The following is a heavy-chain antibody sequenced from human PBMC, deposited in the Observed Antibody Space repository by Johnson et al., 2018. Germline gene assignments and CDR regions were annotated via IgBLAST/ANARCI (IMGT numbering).Heavy chain of an antibody. D-gene: IGHD2-8*01. J-gene: IGHJ3*02. Sequence: EVQLLESGGGLVHLGGSLRVSCAASGFTFGTSWMTWVRQAPGQGLEYVANISPQGNETYYADSVYGRFTISRDNARNSLYLQMNRLRADDAAIHFCAREPEWSAFDIWGQGTVVTVSS. CDR1: GFTFGTSW. CDR2: ISPQGNET. V-gene: IGHV3-7*01. CDR3: AREPEWSAFDI.